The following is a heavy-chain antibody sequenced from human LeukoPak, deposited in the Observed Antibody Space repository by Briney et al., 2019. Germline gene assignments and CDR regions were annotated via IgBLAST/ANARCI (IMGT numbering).Heavy chain of an antibody. Sequence: SETLSLTCTVSGGSISSYYWSWIRQPPGKGLEWIGYIYYSGSTNYNPSLKSRVTISVDTSKNQFSLKLSSVTAADTAVYYCARRVPGIAAAEGYNWFDPWGQGTLVTASS. V-gene: IGHV4-59*08. J-gene: IGHJ5*02. D-gene: IGHD6-13*01. CDR2: IYYSGST. CDR3: ARRVPGIAAAEGYNWFDP. CDR1: GGSISSYY.